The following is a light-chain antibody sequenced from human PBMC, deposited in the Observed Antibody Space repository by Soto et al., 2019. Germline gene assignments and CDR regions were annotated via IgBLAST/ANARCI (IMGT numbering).Light chain of an antibody. CDR1: QSVSSN. J-gene: IGKJ1*01. Sequence: EIVMTQSPATLSVSPGERATLSCRASQSVSSNLAWYQQKPGQAPSLLIYGASTRATGIPARFSGSGSGTDFTLTISSLQSEDFSGYYCQQYNNWPPWTFGQGTKVEIK. CDR2: GAS. V-gene: IGKV3-15*01. CDR3: QQYNNWPPWT.